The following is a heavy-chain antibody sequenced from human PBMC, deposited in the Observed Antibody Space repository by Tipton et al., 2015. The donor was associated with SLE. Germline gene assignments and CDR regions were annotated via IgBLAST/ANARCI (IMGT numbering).Heavy chain of an antibody. CDR3: ARGDFWSGYLDS. CDR2: IYHSGNT. J-gene: IGHJ4*02. V-gene: IGHV4-59*01. Sequence: TLSLTCTVSGGSISSYYWNWIRQPPGKGLEWIGYIYHSGNTNYNASLRSRVTISVDTPKSQFSLRLTSLTAADTAVYYCARGDFWSGYLDSWGQGSLVTVSS. D-gene: IGHD3-3*01. CDR1: GGSISSYY.